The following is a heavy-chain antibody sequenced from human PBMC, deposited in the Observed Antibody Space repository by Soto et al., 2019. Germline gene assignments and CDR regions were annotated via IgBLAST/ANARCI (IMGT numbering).Heavy chain of an antibody. J-gene: IGHJ4*02. V-gene: IGHV3-66*01. CDR3: ARSLLWFGELHY. Sequence: EVQLVESGGGLVQPGGSLRLSCAASGFTVSTNYMSWVRRAPGKGLEWVSLTYPGGSSYYADSVKGRFTISRDNSNNTLCLQMNSLRAEATAVYYCARSLLWFGELHYWGQGTLVTVSS. D-gene: IGHD3-10*01. CDR2: TYPGGSS. CDR1: GFTVSTNY.